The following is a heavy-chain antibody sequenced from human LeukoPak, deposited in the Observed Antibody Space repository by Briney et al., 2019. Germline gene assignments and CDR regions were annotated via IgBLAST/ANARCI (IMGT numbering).Heavy chain of an antibody. J-gene: IGHJ4*02. CDR3: ARLGACSGNTCYSGDY. CDR2: ISGSGGST. Sequence: PGGSLRLSCAASGFTFSSYAMSWVRQAPGKGLEWVSAISGSGGSTYYADSVKGRFTISRDNSKNTLYLQMNSLRAEDTAVYYCARLGACSGNTCYSGDYWGQGTLVTVSS. D-gene: IGHD2-15*01. CDR1: GFTFSSYA. V-gene: IGHV3-23*01.